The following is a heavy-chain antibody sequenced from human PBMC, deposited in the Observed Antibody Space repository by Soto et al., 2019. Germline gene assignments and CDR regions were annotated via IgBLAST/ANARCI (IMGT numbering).Heavy chain of an antibody. V-gene: IGHV1-18*01. D-gene: IGHD4-17*01. J-gene: IGHJ6*02. CDR2: ISAYNGNT. CDR1: GYTFTSYG. CDR3: ARDQEWAYGYYAIRSYYYGMAV. Sequence: ASVKVSCKASGYTFTSYGISWVRQAPGQGLEWMGWISAYNGNTNYAQKLQGRVTMTTDTSTSTAYMELRSLRSDDTAVYYCARDQEWAYGYYAIRSYYYGMAVWGQGSTDT.